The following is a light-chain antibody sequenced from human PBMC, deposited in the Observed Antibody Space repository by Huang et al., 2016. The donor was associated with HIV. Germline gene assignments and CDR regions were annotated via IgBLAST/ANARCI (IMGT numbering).Light chain of an antibody. Sequence: IPLTQSPSSLSASVGDRVTITCRASEGIGNYLAWYQQKPGKAPKLRVYGASNLQNGVPSRFSGTGSGTHFTLTISSLQPEDFATYYCQQLSTYPRTFGQGTKVEIK. CDR2: GAS. CDR3: QQLSTYPRT. V-gene: IGKV1-9*01. J-gene: IGKJ1*01. CDR1: EGIGNY.